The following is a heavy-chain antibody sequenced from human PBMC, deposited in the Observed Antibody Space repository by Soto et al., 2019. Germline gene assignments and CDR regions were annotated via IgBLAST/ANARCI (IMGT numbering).Heavy chain of an antibody. CDR1: GFTFSGYG. V-gene: IGHV3-30*18. CDR3: AKDSYDFWSGXYSEGVVGAFYYYGMDV. Sequence: GGSLRLSCAASGFTFSGYGMHWVRQAPGKGLERVAVISYDGSNKYYADSVKGRFTISRDNSKNTLYLQMNSLRAEDTAVYYCAKDSYDFWSGXYSEGVVGAFYYYGMDVWGPGTTDTVSS. CDR2: ISYDGSNK. J-gene: IGHJ6*02. D-gene: IGHD3-3*01.